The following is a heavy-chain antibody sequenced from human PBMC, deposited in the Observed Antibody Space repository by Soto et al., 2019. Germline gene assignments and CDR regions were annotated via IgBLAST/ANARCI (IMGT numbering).Heavy chain of an antibody. CDR2: IYHEGEVE. CDR3: AKVRAGLVTGTDGEAFEV. CDR1: GFTFRSFG. J-gene: IGHJ3*01. D-gene: IGHD2-21*02. V-gene: IGHV3-30*19. Sequence: QMQLVESGGGVVQPGTSLRLSCSATGFTFRSFGMHWVRQPPGKGLEGMAVIYHEGEVEHYIDSANGRFTISRDTARDTLYLQMDSLGVADTAVYYCAKVRAGLVTGTDGEAFEVWCRGTVVTVSS.